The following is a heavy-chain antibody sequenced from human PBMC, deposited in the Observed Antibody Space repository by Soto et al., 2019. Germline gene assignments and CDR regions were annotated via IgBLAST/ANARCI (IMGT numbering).Heavy chain of an antibody. CDR3: ARLVGAAAGRFDP. CDR1: GFTFNTYG. D-gene: IGHD6-13*01. CDR2: IWFDGSNK. J-gene: IGHJ5*02. V-gene: IGHV3-33*01. Sequence: QEQLVESGGGVVQPGTSLRLSCVASGFTFNTYGMHWVRQAPGKGLEWVAAIWFDGSNKYYADSVKGRFTISRDNSKNTLYLQMNRLRAEDTGVYYCARLVGAAAGRFDPWGQGTLVIVSS.